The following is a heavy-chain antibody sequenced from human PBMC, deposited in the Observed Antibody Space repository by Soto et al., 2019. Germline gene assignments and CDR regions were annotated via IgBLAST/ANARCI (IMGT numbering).Heavy chain of an antibody. D-gene: IGHD3-10*01. V-gene: IGHV5-51*01. Sequence: PGESLKISCKGSGYSFTSYWMGWVRQMPGKGLEWMGIIYPGDSDTRYSPSFQGQVTISADKSISTAYLQWSSLKASDTAMYYCARHPSPVLLWFGPGRDYYYGMDVWGQGTTVTVSS. CDR3: ARHPSPVLLWFGPGRDYYYGMDV. J-gene: IGHJ6*02. CDR1: GYSFTSYW. CDR2: IYPGDSDT.